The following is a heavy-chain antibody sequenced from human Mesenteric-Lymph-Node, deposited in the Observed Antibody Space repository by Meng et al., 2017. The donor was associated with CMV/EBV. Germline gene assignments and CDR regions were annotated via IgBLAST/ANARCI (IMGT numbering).Heavy chain of an antibody. CDR2: ISFDGSNK. V-gene: IGHV3-30*04. CDR1: GFTFSTYA. CDR3: EDFDAG. D-gene: IGHD3-3*01. J-gene: IGHJ4*02. Sequence: GGSLRLSCAASGFTFSTYAMNWVRQAPGKGLEWVAVISFDGSNKDYGDSVKGRFTISRDNSKNTVFLQINSLSADDTAIYYCEDFDAGWGQGTPVTVSS.